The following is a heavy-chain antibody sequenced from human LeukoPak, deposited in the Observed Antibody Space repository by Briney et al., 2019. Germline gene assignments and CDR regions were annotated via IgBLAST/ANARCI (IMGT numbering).Heavy chain of an antibody. D-gene: IGHD2-15*01. J-gene: IGHJ4*02. CDR3: ARVVCSGGSCFADY. Sequence: GGSLRLSCAASGFTFSDYYMSWIRQAPGKGLEWISYISSSSSYTNYADSVKGRFTISRDNAKNSLYLQMNSLRAEDTAVYYCARVVCSGGSCFADYWGQGTLVTVSS. CDR1: GFTFSDYY. V-gene: IGHV3-11*06. CDR2: ISSSSSYT.